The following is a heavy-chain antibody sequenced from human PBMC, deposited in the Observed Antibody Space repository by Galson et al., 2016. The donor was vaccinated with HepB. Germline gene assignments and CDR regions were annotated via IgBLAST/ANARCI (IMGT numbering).Heavy chain of an antibody. CDR1: GFTVSSNY. J-gene: IGHJ4*02. CDR2: IYSGGST. V-gene: IGHV3-53*01. D-gene: IGHD5-24*01. Sequence: SLRLSCAASGFTVSSNYMSWVRQAPGKGLEWVSVIYSGGSTYYADAVKGRFTISSDNSKNTLYVQMNSLRAEDTAVYYGARVLVAMATIGGNYFDYWGQGTLVTLSS. CDR3: ARVLVAMATIGGNYFDY.